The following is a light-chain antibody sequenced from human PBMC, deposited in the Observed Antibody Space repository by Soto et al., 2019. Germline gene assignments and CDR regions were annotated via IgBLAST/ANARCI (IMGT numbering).Light chain of an antibody. CDR1: QSITTY. CDR2: DAS. J-gene: IGKJ1*01. Sequence: ETVLTQSPATLSLSPGDRATLSCRAGQSITTYLAWYQQKTGQAPKLLFYDASNRATGIPARFSASGSGTDFTLTISSLEPEDSAVYYCQQRSSWWTFGQGTKVEIK. CDR3: QQRSSWWT. V-gene: IGKV3-11*01.